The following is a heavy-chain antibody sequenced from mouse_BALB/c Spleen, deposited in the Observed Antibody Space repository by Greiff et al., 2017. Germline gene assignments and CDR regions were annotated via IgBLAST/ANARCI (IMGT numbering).Heavy chain of an antibody. CDR2: ISSGGSYT. V-gene: IGHV5-9-4*01. CDR1: GFTFSSYA. D-gene: IGHD4-1*01. J-gene: IGHJ2*01. Sequence: EVMLVESGGGLVKPGGSLKLSCAASGFTFSSYAMSWVRQSPEKRLEWVAEISSGGSYTYYPDTVTGRFTISRDNAKNTLYLEMSSLRSEDTAMYYCARDLTGTRYFDYWGQGTTLTVSS. CDR3: ARDLTGTRYFDY.